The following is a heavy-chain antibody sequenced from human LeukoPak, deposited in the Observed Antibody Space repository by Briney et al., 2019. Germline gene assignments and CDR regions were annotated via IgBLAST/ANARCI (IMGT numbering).Heavy chain of an antibody. Sequence: PSETLSLTCTVSGGSISSGSYYWSWIRQPAGKGLEWIGRIYTSGSTNYNPSLKSRVTISVDTSKNQFSLKLSSVTAADTAGYYCARGYGDYYYYYYYYMDVWGKGTTVTVSS. CDR3: ARGYGDYYYYYYYYMDV. V-gene: IGHV4-61*02. CDR1: GGSISSGSYY. CDR2: IYTSGST. D-gene: IGHD4-17*01. J-gene: IGHJ6*03.